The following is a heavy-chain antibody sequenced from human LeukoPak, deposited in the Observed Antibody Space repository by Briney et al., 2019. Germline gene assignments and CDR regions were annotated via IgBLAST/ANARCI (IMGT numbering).Heavy chain of an antibody. J-gene: IGHJ4*02. V-gene: IGHV3-7*01. CDR1: GSSIRSYD. D-gene: IGHD6-13*01. Sequence: GHSLRFSCGGRGSSIRSYDMRWVRQAPGKGLEWVANIKQDGSEKYYVDSVKGRFTISRDNAKNSLYLQMNSLRAEDTAVYYCARDGYSSSWFDYWGQGTLVTVSS. CDR3: ARDGYSSSWFDY. CDR2: IKQDGSEK.